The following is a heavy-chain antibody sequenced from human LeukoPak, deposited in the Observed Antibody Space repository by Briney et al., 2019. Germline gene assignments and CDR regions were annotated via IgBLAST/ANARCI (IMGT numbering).Heavy chain of an antibody. CDR1: GFTFSSYA. D-gene: IGHD4-17*01. CDR3: ARDPNGDYVGAFDF. Sequence: GGSLRLSCAASGFTFSSYALTWVRQAPGKGLEWVSSINGDAYAWYTDSVKGRFTISRDNSKNTLYLQMNSLRAEDTAIYYCARDPNGDYVGAFDFWGQGTMVTVSS. CDR2: INGDAYA. V-gene: IGHV3-23*01. J-gene: IGHJ3*01.